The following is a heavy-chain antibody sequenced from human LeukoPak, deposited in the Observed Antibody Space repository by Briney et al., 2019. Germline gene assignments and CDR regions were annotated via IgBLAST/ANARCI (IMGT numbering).Heavy chain of an antibody. CDR3: ARGAVAGADFDY. Sequence: GGSLRLSCAASGFTFSSYSMNWVRQAPGKGLEWVSSISSSSSYIYYADSVKGRFTISRDNAKNSLFLQMNSLRTEDTAVYYCARGAVAGADFDYWGQGTLVTVSS. J-gene: IGHJ4*02. D-gene: IGHD6-19*01. CDR1: GFTFSSYS. V-gene: IGHV3-21*01. CDR2: ISSSSSYI.